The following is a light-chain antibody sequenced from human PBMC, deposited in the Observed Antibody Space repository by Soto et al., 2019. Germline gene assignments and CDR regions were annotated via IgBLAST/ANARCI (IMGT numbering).Light chain of an antibody. CDR2: EGS. V-gene: IGLV2-23*01. J-gene: IGLJ2*01. CDR3: CSYAGSRIHVV. Sequence: QSALTQPASVSGSPGQSITISCTGTSSDVGSYNLVSWYQQHPGKAPKLMIYEGSKRPSGVSNRFSGSKSGNTASLTISGLHAEDEADYYCCSYAGSRIHVVFGGGTKLTVL. CDR1: SSDVGSYNL.